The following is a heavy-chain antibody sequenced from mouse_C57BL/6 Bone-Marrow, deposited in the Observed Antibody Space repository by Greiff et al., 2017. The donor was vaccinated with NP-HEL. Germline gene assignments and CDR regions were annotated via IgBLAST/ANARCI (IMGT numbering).Heavy chain of an antibody. D-gene: IGHD1-1*01. J-gene: IGHJ2*01. CDR3: ARLLLPFDY. V-gene: IGHV5-6*01. Sequence: EVQLQESGGDLVKPGGSLKLSCAASGFTFSSYGMSWVRQTPDKRLEWVATISSGGSYTYYPDSVKGRFTISRDNAKNTLYLQMGSLKSEDTAMYYCARLLLPFDYWGQGTTLTVSS. CDR1: GFTFSSYG. CDR2: ISSGGSYT.